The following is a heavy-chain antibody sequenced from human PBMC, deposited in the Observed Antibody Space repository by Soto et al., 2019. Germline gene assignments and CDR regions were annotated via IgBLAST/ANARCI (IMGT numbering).Heavy chain of an antibody. CDR2: INHSGST. CDR3: AREAPAMVRGVIRA. V-gene: IGHV4-34*01. J-gene: IGHJ5*02. D-gene: IGHD3-10*01. Sequence: SETLSLTCAVYGGSFSGYYWSWIRQPPGKGLEWIGEINHSGSTNYNPSLKSRVTISVDTSKNQFSLKLSSVTAADTAVYYCAREAPAMVRGVIRAWGQGTLVTV. CDR1: GGSFSGYY.